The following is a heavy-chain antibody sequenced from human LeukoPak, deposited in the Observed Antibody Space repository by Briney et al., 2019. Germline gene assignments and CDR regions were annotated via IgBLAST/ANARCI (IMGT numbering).Heavy chain of an antibody. CDR3: ARDRRIAVAGTIMSY. CDR2: ISAYNGNT. J-gene: IGHJ4*02. CDR1: GYTFTSYG. Sequence: ASVKVSCKACGYTFTSYGISWVRQAPGQGLEWMGWISAYNGNTNYAQKLQGRVTMTTDTSTSTAYMELRSLRSDDTAVYYCARDRRIAVAGTIMSYWGQGTLVTVSS. V-gene: IGHV1-18*01. D-gene: IGHD6-19*01.